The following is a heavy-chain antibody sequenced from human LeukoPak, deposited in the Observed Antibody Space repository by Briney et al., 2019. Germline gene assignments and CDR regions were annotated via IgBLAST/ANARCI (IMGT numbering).Heavy chain of an antibody. CDR3: ARDSTVTTAFDP. J-gene: IGHJ5*02. V-gene: IGHV3-74*01. CDR1: GFTFSSYW. Sequence: GGSLRLSCGASGFTFSSYWMHWVRQAPGKGLVWVSRINSDWSSTSCADSVKGRFTISRDNAKNTLYLQMNSLRAEDTAVYYCARDSTVTTAFDPWGQGTLVTVSS. D-gene: IGHD4-11*01. CDR2: INSDWSST.